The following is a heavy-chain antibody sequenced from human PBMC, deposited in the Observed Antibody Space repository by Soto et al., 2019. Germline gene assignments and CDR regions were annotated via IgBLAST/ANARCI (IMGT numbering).Heavy chain of an antibody. CDR2: ISGSGGST. D-gene: IGHD1-26*01. CDR1: GFTFSSYA. V-gene: IGHV3-23*01. J-gene: IGHJ4*02. Sequence: EVQLLESGGGLVQPGGSLRLSCAASGFTFSSYAMRWVRQAPGKGLEWVSAISGSGGSTYYADSVKGRFTISRDNSKNTVYLQMNRLRGEYTAADYCARRGSGSYDDYWGQGTLVTVSS. CDR3: ARRGSGSYDDY.